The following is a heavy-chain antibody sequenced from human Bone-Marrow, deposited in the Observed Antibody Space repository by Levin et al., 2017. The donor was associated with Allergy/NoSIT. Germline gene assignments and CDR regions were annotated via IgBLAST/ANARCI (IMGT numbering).Heavy chain of an antibody. V-gene: IGHV4-39*07. CDR2: INYSGNT. J-gene: IGHJ5*02. D-gene: IGHD4-23*01. Sequence: PSETLSLTCTVSGGSISSSNFFWGWVRQPPGQGLEWIGSINYSGNTNYNPSLKSRVTISVDTSKNHFSLKLRSVTAADTAVYFCAKMAEGQLLKGNWLDPWGQGTLVTVSS. CDR1: GGSISSSNFF. CDR3: AKMAEGQLLKGNWLDP.